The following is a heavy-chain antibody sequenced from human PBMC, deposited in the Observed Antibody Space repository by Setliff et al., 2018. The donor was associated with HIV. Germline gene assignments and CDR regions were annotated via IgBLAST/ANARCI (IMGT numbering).Heavy chain of an antibody. CDR3: ARDRHSSGLGSYGP. J-gene: IGHJ5*02. CDR1: GGSFGVYR. CDR2: IDSSGTT. D-gene: IGHD3-10*01. V-gene: IGHV4-4*07. Sequence: SETLSLTCTLSGGSFGVYRWSWIRQSAGRGLEGIGRIDSSGTTDNKHSLKGRVAISVDTSRNQFSLRVTSVTAAYTAVYFCARDRHSSGLGSYGPWGPGILVTVSS.